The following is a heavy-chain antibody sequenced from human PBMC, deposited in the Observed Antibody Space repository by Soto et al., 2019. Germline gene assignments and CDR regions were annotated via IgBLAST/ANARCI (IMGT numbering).Heavy chain of an antibody. CDR1: GVTFSNYA. CDR2: LSGSGGTT. D-gene: IGHD3-10*01. Sequence: GGSLRLSCTVSGVTFSNYAMNLVRQAPGKGLEWVSSLSGSGGTTYYADSVKGRFIISRDNSKNKLYLLMNSLRAEDTALYYCAKQRADYGSGADNFYFESWGEGALVTVSS. J-gene: IGHJ4*02. CDR3: AKQRADYGSGADNFYFES. V-gene: IGHV3-23*01.